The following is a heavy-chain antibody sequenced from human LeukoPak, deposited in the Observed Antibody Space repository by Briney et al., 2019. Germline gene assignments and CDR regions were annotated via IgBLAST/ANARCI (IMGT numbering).Heavy chain of an antibody. V-gene: IGHV5-51*01. CDR1: GYSFNNYW. CDR2: IFPGDSDT. J-gene: IGHJ4*02. Sequence: GESLLISCKASGYSFNNYWIGWARQLPGEGPEWVGFIFPGDSDTQYSPSFQGQVTISADKSVTTAFLQWSSLKTSDTAIYYCARQYDLLAGPYYFDFWGQGTLVAVSA. CDR3: ARQYDLLAGPYYFDF. D-gene: IGHD3-9*01.